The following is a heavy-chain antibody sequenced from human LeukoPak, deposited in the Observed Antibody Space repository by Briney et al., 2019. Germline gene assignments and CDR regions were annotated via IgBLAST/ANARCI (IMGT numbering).Heavy chain of an antibody. V-gene: IGHV1-69*04. CDR1: GGTFSSYA. D-gene: IGHD1-26*01. CDR3: ARISGSYEDRGPFDP. J-gene: IGHJ5*02. Sequence: GASVKVSCKASGGTFSSYAISWVRQAPGQGLEWMGRIIPILGIANYAQKFQGRVTITADKSTSTAYMELSSLRSEDTAVYYCARISGSYEDRGPFDPWGQGTLVTVSS. CDR2: IIPILGIA.